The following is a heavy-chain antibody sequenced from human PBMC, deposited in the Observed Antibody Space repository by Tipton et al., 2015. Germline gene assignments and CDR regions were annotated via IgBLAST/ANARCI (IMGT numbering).Heavy chain of an antibody. CDR2: ISYSGST. Sequence: TLSLTCTVSGGSVSSGSYYWSWIRQSPGKGLEWIGYISYSGSTHYNPSLKRRVTISLDTSKNQFSLTLNSVTAADTAVYYCARDLEHGMDVWGQGTTVTVSS. CDR3: ARDLEHGMDV. D-gene: IGHD5-24*01. V-gene: IGHV4-61*01. J-gene: IGHJ6*02. CDR1: GGSVSSGSYY.